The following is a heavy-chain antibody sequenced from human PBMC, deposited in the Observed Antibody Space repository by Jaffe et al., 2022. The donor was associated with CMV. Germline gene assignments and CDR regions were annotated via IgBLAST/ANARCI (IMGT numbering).Heavy chain of an antibody. CDR1: GGSVSSGSYY. J-gene: IGHJ2*01. CDR3: ARVPCGGDCYTYWYFDL. Sequence: QVQLQESGPGLVKPSETLSLTCTVSGGSVSSGSYYWSWIRQPPGKGLEWIGYIYYSGSTNYNPSLKSRVTISVDTSKNQFSLKLSSVTAADTAVYYCARVPCGGDCYTYWYFDLWGRGTLVTVSS. CDR2: IYYSGST. V-gene: IGHV4-61*01. D-gene: IGHD2-21*02.